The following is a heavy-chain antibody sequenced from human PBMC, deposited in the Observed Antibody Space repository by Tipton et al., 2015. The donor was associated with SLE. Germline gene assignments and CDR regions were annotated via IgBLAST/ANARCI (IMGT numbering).Heavy chain of an antibody. Sequence: QVQLVQSGAEVKGPGSSVKVSCKSSGGNFGGSTITWVRQAPGQGLECLGFIIPLLGTPKYAQKFQGRVTITTDESTSTAYMELSSLASDDTAVYYCARDHSDSKAFGYWGQGSLVTVSS. D-gene: IGHD4-11*01. CDR1: GGNFGGST. CDR3: ARDHSDSKAFGY. J-gene: IGHJ4*02. V-gene: IGHV1-69*16. CDR2: IIPLLGTP.